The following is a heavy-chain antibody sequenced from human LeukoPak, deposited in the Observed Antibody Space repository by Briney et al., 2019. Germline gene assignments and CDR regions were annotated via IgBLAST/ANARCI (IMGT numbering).Heavy chain of an antibody. Sequence: PGRSLRLSCAASGFTFSSYGMHWVRQAPGKGLEWVAVISYDGSNKYYADSVKGRFTISRDNSKNTPYLQMNSLRAEDTAVYYCARVSDSGSFDYWGQGTLVTVSS. CDR1: GFTFSSYG. CDR2: ISYDGSNK. CDR3: ARVSDSGSFDY. J-gene: IGHJ4*02. D-gene: IGHD1-26*01. V-gene: IGHV3-30*03.